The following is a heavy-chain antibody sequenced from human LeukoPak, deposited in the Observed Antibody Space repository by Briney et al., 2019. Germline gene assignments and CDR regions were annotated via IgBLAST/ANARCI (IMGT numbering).Heavy chain of an antibody. Sequence: GGSLRLSCAASGFTFSNYGMHWVRQAPGKGLEWVAIISYDGNNTYYVDSVKGRFTISRDNSKNTLYLQMSSLRAEDTAVYYCAKDGGPVRLFDHWGQGTLVTVSS. CDR1: GFTFSNYG. D-gene: IGHD6-6*01. CDR3: AKDGGPVRLFDH. J-gene: IGHJ4*02. CDR2: ISYDGNNT. V-gene: IGHV3-30*18.